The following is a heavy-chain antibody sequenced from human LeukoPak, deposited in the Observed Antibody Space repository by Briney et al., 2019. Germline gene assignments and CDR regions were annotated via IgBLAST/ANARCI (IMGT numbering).Heavy chain of an antibody. Sequence: GGSLRLSCAASGFTFSSYGMHWVRQAPGKGLEWVAVISYDGSNKYYADSVKGRFTISRDNSKNTLYLQMNSLRAEDTAVYYCAKEDSGWPVDFDYWGQGTLVTVSS. D-gene: IGHD6-19*01. CDR2: ISYDGSNK. CDR1: GFTFSSYG. V-gene: IGHV3-30*18. CDR3: AKEDSGWPVDFDY. J-gene: IGHJ4*02.